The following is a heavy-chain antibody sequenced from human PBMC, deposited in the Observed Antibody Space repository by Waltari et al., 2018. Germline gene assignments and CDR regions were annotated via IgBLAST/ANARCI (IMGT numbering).Heavy chain of an antibody. CDR3: ARLYSSSWYPLGAFDI. J-gene: IGHJ3*02. V-gene: IGHV4-39*01. CDR2: IYYSVST. CDR1: GGSISSSSYY. Sequence: QLQLQESGPGLVKPSETLSLTCTVSGGSISSSSYYWGWIRQPPGKGLEWIGSIYYSVSTYYNPSLKSRVTISVDTSKNQFSLKLSSVTAADTAVYYCARLYSSSWYPLGAFDIWGQGTMVTVSS. D-gene: IGHD6-13*01.